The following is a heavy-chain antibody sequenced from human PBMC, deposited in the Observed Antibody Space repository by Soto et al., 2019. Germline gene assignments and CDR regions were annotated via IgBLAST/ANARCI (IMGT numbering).Heavy chain of an antibody. D-gene: IGHD3-10*01. V-gene: IGHV1-18*01. CDR2: ISAYNGNT. CDR1: GYTFNSTA. Sequence: QVQLVQSGPDVKKPGASVKVSCKASGYTFNSTAITWVRQAPGQGLEWMGWISAYNGNTNYAHKVQGRVTMTTDTSTSTAYMELRSLRSDDTAVYYWARPVQVTLRGVMYGFDSWCQGTLVTVSS. J-gene: IGHJ5*01. CDR3: ARPVQVTLRGVMYGFDS.